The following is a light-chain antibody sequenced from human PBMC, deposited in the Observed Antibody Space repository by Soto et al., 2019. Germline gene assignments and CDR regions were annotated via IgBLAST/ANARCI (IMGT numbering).Light chain of an antibody. CDR3: LQRDTSPRT. V-gene: IGKV3-11*01. J-gene: IGKJ2*01. CDR2: DAS. Sequence: EVALTQSPATLYLSPGERATLSCRASQSGGTQLAWYQQRRGQAPRLLIYDASNRAPGIPARFSGSGSGTDFTLAIDSLEPEDYAIYYCLQRDTSPRTFGQGTKLEIK. CDR1: QSGGTQ.